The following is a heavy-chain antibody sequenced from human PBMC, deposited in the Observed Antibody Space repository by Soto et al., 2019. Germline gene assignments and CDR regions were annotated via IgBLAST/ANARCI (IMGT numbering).Heavy chain of an antibody. CDR3: ARTRASIVGATTFDY. Sequence: ASVKVSCKASGYTFTSYAMHWVRQAPGQGLEWMGWISTYNGNTKYAQNLQGRVTMTTDTSTSTAYMELRSLRSDDTAVYYCARTRASIVGATTFDYWGQGTLVTVSS. J-gene: IGHJ4*02. CDR1: GYTFTSYA. D-gene: IGHD1-26*01. CDR2: ISTYNGNT. V-gene: IGHV1-18*01.